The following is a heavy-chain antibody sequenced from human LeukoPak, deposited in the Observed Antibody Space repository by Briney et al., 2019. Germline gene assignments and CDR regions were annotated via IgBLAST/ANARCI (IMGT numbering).Heavy chain of an antibody. V-gene: IGHV3-30*03. CDR3: ARQQWLGGAYYFDY. Sequence: PGGSLRLSCAASGFTFSSYGMHWVRQAPGKGLEWVAVISYDGSNKYYADSVKGRFTISRDNARNSLYLQMNSLRAEDTAVYYCARQQWLGGAYYFDYWGQGTLVTVSS. CDR2: ISYDGSNK. D-gene: IGHD6-19*01. CDR1: GFTFSSYG. J-gene: IGHJ4*02.